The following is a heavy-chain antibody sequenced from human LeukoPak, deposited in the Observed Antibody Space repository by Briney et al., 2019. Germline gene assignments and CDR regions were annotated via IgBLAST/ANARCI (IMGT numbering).Heavy chain of an antibody. V-gene: IGHV3-23*01. J-gene: IGHJ4*02. D-gene: IGHD2-8*01. CDR2: ISGSSDNT. Sequence: GGSLRLSCAASGFTFSSYAMTWVRQASGKGLEWVSSISGSSDNTYYADSVKGRFNISRDNSENTLYLQMNSLRAEDTAIYYCAKRGRVKEHSPMTFDYWGQGTLVTVSS. CDR1: GFTFSSYA. CDR3: AKRGRVKEHSPMTFDY.